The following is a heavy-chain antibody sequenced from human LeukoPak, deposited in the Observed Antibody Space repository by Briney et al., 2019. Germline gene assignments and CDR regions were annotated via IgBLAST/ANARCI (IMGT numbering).Heavy chain of an antibody. CDR2: IHYSGST. D-gene: IGHD6-13*01. CDR1: GGSMNVGNYY. J-gene: IGHJ5*02. CDR3: ARALGSSWYWVDP. V-gene: IGHV4-30-4*01. Sequence: SETLSLTCTVSGGSMNVGNYYWTWIRQSPGKGLEWIGYIHYSGSTYYNPSLKSRVSISVDTSKHQFSLKLTSVTAADTAVYCCARALGSSWYWVDPWGQGTLVTVSS.